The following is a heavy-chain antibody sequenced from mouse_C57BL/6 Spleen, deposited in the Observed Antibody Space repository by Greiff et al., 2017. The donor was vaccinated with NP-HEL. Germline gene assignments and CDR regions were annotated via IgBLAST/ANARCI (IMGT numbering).Heavy chain of an antibody. CDR2: ISSGSSTI. CDR3: AREYYGYDDPFDY. J-gene: IGHJ2*01. CDR1: GFTFSDYG. Sequence: EVQRVESGGGLVKPGGSLKLSCAASGFTFSDYGMHWVRQAPEKGLEWVAYISSGSSTIYYADTVKGRFTISRDNAKNTLFLQMTSLRSEDTAMYYCAREYYGYDDPFDYWGQGTTLTVSS. V-gene: IGHV5-17*01. D-gene: IGHD2-2*01.